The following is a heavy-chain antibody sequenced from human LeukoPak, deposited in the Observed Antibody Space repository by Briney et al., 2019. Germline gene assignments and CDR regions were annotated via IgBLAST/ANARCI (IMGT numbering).Heavy chain of an antibody. D-gene: IGHD5-12*01. J-gene: IGHJ4*02. CDR3: ARHSLYGGYGYFDY. V-gene: IGHV4-59*08. Sequence: SSETLSLTCAVYGGSFSGYYWSWIRQPPGKGLEWIGYIYYSGSTNYNPSLKSRVTISVDTSKNQFSLKLSSVTAADTAVYYCARHSLYGGYGYFDYWGQGTLVTVSS. CDR2: IYYSGST. CDR1: GGSFSGYY.